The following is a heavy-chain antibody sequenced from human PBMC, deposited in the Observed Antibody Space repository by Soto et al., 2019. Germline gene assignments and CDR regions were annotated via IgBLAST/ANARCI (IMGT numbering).Heavy chain of an antibody. D-gene: IGHD6-19*01. J-gene: IGHJ5*02. V-gene: IGHV3-30*18. Sequence: GGSLRLSCAASGFTFSSYGMHWVRQAPGKGLEWVAVISYDGSNKYYADSVKGRFTISRDNSKNTLYLQMNSLRAEDPAVYYCAKDGRKQWLVLGDQFNWFDPWGQGTLVTVSS. CDR1: GFTFSSYG. CDR2: ISYDGSNK. CDR3: AKDGRKQWLVLGDQFNWFDP.